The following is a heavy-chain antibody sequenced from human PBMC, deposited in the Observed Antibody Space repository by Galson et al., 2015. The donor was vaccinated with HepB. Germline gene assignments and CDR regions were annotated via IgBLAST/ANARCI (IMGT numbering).Heavy chain of an antibody. CDR1: GGTFSSYA. CDR2: IIPIFGTA. J-gene: IGHJ3*02. D-gene: IGHD6-19*01. V-gene: IGHV1-69*06. CDR3: AREFGEGPSSGAFDI. Sequence: SVKVSCKASGGTFSSYAIGWVRQAPGQGLEWMGGIIPIFGTANYAQKFQGRVTITADKSTSTAYMELSSLRPEDTAVYYCAREFGEGPSSGAFDIWGQGTMVTVSS.